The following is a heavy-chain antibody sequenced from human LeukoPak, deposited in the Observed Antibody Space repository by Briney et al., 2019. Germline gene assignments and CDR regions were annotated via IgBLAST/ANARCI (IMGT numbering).Heavy chain of an antibody. D-gene: IGHD6-19*01. J-gene: IGHJ4*02. CDR1: GGSISSSSYY. CDR2: IYYSGST. Sequence: SETLSLTCTVSGGSISSSSYYWGWIRQPPGTGLEWIGSIYYSGSTYYNPSLKSRVTISVDTSKNQFSLKLSSVTAADTAVYYCARVSAGGDYVDYWGQGTLVTVSS. V-gene: IGHV4-39*01. CDR3: ARVSAGGDYVDY.